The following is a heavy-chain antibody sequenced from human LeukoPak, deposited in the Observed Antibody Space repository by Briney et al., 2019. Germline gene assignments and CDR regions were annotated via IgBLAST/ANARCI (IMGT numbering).Heavy chain of an antibody. CDR3: ARERYSSSSDENWFDP. V-gene: IGHV1-3*01. J-gene: IGHJ5*02. Sequence: ASVEVSCKASGYTFTSYAMHWVRQAPGQRLEWMGWINAGNGNTKYSQKFQGRVTITRDTSASTAYMELSSLRSEDTAVYYCARERYSSSSDENWFDPWGQGTLVTVSS. D-gene: IGHD6-13*01. CDR2: INAGNGNT. CDR1: GYTFTSYA.